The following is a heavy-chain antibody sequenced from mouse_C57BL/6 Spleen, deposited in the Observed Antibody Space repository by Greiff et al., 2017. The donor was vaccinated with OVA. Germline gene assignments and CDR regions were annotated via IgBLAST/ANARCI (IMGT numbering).Heavy chain of an antibody. CDR2: IDPSDSYT. J-gene: IGHJ4*01. CDR1: GYTFTSYW. D-gene: IGHD3-2*02. Sequence: QVQLQQPGAALVMPGASVKLSCKASGYTFTSYWMHWVKQRPGQGLEWIGEIDPSDSYTNYNQKFKGKSTLTVDKSSSTAYMQLSSLTSEDSAVYYCARQLRYGSYAMDYWGQGTSVTVSS. V-gene: IGHV1-69*01. CDR3: ARQLRYGSYAMDY.